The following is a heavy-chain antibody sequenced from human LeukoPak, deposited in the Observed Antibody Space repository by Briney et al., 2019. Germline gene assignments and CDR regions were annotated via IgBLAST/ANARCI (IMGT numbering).Heavy chain of an antibody. V-gene: IGHV3-66*02. CDR1: GFTVRSNY. CDR3: ARGDDFHC. Sequence: GGSLRLSCAASGFTVRSNYMSWVRQAPGKGLDWVSIIYSGGSTNYADSVKGRFTISRDISKNTLYLQMNSLRPEDTGVYYCARGDDFHCWGQGTLVTVSS. D-gene: IGHD3-3*01. J-gene: IGHJ4*02. CDR2: IYSGGST.